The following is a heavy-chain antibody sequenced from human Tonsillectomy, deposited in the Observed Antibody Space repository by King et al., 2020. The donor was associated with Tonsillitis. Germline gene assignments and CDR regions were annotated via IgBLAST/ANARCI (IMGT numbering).Heavy chain of an antibody. Sequence: VQLQESGPGLVKPSQTLSLTCTVSGASIISGSYYWRWIRQPAGKGLEWIGRIYSSGSTNYNPSLESRVTMSTDTSRNQFSLKLSSVTAADTAVYYCARGGDLSTGGSLFDPWGQGTLVTVSS. J-gene: IGHJ5*02. V-gene: IGHV4-61*02. D-gene: IGHD3-9*01. CDR2: IYSSGST. CDR1: GASIISGSYY. CDR3: ARGGDLSTGGSLFDP.